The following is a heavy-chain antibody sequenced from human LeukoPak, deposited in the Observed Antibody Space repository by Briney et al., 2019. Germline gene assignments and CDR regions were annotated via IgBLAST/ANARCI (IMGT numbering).Heavy chain of an antibody. D-gene: IGHD1-26*01. CDR2: IYTSGST. V-gene: IGHV4-61*02. J-gene: IGHJ6*03. CDR3: ASGVGYYYYYMDV. Sequence: PSETLSLTCTVSGGSISSGSYYWSWIRQPAGKGLEWIGRIYTSGSTNYNPPLKSRVTISVDTSKSQFSLKLSSVTAADTAVYYCASGVGYYYYYMDVWGKGTTVTVSS. CDR1: GGSISSGSYY.